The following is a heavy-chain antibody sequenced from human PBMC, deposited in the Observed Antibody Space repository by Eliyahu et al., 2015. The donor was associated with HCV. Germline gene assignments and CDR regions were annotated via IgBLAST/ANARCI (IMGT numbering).Heavy chain of an antibody. J-gene: IGHJ3*02. D-gene: IGHD1-26*01. CDR2: ISFDGSYQ. V-gene: IGHV3-30-3*01. CDR1: GFXFSXFA. CDR3: ARVLYRELLNDVLDI. Sequence: QVQLVXSGGGVVQPGRSLRXSCAASGFXFSXFAMHWVRQAPGKGLEWVAVISFDGSYQFFADSVKGRFTISRDNSKNTLYLRLNSLRAEDTAIYYCARVLYRELLNDVLDIWGQGTMVTVSS.